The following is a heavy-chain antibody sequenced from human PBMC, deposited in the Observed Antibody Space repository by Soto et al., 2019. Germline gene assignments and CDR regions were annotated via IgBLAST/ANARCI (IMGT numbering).Heavy chain of an antibody. CDR3: ARSPRSIAAGGIDF. V-gene: IGHV4-59*12. CDR1: GGSISGYY. J-gene: IGHJ4*01. Sequence: SETLSLTCTVSGGSISGYYWAWIRQPPGKGLEWIGFIYYSGSTSSNPSLNSRVTISVDTSKNQFSLKLSSVTAADTAVYYCARSPRSIAAGGIDFWGQGILVTVSS. D-gene: IGHD6-13*01. CDR2: IYYSGST.